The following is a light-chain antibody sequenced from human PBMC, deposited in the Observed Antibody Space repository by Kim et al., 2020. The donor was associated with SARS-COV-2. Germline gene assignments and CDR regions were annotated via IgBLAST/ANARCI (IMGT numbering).Light chain of an antibody. CDR1: SSDVGSYTR. V-gene: IGLV2-18*02. CDR3: SSYANSDTFV. CDR2: EVS. J-gene: IGLJ1*01. Sequence: QSALTQPPSVSGSPGQSVTISCTGTSSDVGSYTRVSWYQQPPGTAPKLIIYEVSNRPTGVPDRFFESKSGNTASLTISGLQAEDEADYYCSSYANSDTFVFGSGTKVTVL.